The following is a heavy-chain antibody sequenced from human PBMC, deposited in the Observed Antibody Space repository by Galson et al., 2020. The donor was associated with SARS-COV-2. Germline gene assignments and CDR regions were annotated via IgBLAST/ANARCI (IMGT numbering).Heavy chain of an antibody. CDR2: IYSGGTT. Sequence: GGSLRLSCETSGFAVNRNYMAWVRQAPGKGLEWVSVIYSGGTTFYADSVKGRFTISRDNSKDTLYLQMNSLRPEDTAVYYCARLTIWGYWFFDLWGRGTLVTVSS. D-gene: IGHD3-16*01. CDR1: GFAVNRNY. V-gene: IGHV3-66*02. CDR3: ARLTIWGYWFFDL. J-gene: IGHJ2*01.